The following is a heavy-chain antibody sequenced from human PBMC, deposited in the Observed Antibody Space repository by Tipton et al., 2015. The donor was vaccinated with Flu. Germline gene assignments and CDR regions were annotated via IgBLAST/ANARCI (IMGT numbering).Heavy chain of an antibody. CDR1: GGSISSSSYY. J-gene: IGHJ2*01. Sequence: TLSLTCTVSGGSISSSSYYWGWIRQPPGKGLEWIGSIYYSGSTYYNPSLKSRVTISVDTSKNQVSLKLSSVTAADTAVYYCARRGWAFTIIMAWYFDLWGHGTLVPVSS. CDR2: IYYSGST. V-gene: IGHV4-39*01. CDR3: ARRGWAFTIIMAWYFDL. D-gene: IGHD3-3*01.